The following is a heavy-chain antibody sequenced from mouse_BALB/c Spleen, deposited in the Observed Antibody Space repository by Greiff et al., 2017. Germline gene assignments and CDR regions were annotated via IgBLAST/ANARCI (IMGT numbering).Heavy chain of an antibody. J-gene: IGHJ3*01. D-gene: IGHD1-1*01. Sequence: EVKLMESGGGLVQPGGSMKLSCVASGFTFSNYWMNWVRQSPEKGLEWVAEIRLKSNNYATHYAESVKGRFTISRDDSKSSVYLQMNNLRAEDTGIYYCTRGYGSSLSAWFAYWGQGTLVTVSA. CDR1: GFTFSNYW. V-gene: IGHV6-6*02. CDR3: TRGYGSSLSAWFAY. CDR2: IRLKSNNYAT.